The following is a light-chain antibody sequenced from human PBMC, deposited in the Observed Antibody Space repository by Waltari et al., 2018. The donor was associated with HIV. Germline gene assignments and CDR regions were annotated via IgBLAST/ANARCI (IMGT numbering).Light chain of an antibody. CDR2: KDN. Sequence: SYELTQAPSVSVSPGQTAKITCSGAALSRHFVFWYQQKSGQAPRMMIFKDNERPSGIPGRFSASSSGSTSTLTISGVQAEDEAEYDCQSGHNSDSIFGGGTKLTVL. CDR1: ALSRHF. CDR3: QSGHNSDSI. J-gene: IGLJ2*01. V-gene: IGLV3-25*03.